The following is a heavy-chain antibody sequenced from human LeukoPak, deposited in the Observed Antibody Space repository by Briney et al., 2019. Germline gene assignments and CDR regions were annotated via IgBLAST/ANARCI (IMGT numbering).Heavy chain of an antibody. CDR2: IYYSGST. D-gene: IGHD6-19*01. Sequence: SETLSLTCTVSGGSISSYYWSWIRQPPGKGLEWIGYIYYSGSTNYNPSLKSRVTISVDTSKNQFSLKLSSVTAADTAVYYCARGPAVADFDYWGQGTLVTVSS. CDR1: GGSISSYY. J-gene: IGHJ4*02. V-gene: IGHV4-59*01. CDR3: ARGPAVADFDY.